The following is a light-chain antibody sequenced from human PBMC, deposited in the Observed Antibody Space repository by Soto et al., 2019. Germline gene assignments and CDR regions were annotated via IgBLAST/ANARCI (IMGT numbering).Light chain of an antibody. Sequence: ALTQSPGSLSLSPGGRATLSWTSRERVSDNYLAWYEQRSRQAPRLVIYGASSRASAVTDRFRGSESLADLTLTIKRLEPEDFAVYYCQQYGSSPLTFGGGTKVDIK. CDR1: ERVSDNY. CDR2: GAS. V-gene: IGKV3-20*01. CDR3: QQYGSSPLT. J-gene: IGKJ4*01.